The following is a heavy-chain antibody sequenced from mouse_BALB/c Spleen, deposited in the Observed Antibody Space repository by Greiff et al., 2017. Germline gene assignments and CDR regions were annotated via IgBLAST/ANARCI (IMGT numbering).Heavy chain of an antibody. CDR3: ARVGGYDYGSSYGRGYYAMDY. CDR2: INPSTGYT. D-gene: IGHD1-1*01. J-gene: IGHJ4*01. Sequence: QVQLQQSGAELAKPGASVKMSCKASGYTFTSYWMHWVKQRPGQGLEWIGYINPSTGYTEYNQKFKDKATLTADKSSSTAYMQLSNLTSEDSEVYDCARVGGYDYGSSYGRGYYAMDYWGQGTSVTVSS. V-gene: IGHV1-7*01. CDR1: GYTFTSYW.